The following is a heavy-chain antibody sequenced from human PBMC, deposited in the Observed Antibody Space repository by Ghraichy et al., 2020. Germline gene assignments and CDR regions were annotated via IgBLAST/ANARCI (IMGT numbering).Heavy chain of an antibody. Sequence: GDSLNISCTASGFTFSDAWMTWVRQVPGKGLEWVGRIRSKSDGGTTDYGAPVKGRFTISRDDSKNTVYLQINSLKTEDTAVYYCGRLGAFDYWGQGTLVTVSS. D-gene: IGHD3-9*01. CDR1: GFTFSDAW. J-gene: IGHJ4*02. CDR3: GRLGAFDY. V-gene: IGHV3-15*05. CDR2: IRSKSDGGTT.